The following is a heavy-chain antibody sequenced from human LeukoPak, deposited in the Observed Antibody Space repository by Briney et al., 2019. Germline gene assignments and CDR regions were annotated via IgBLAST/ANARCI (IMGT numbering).Heavy chain of an antibody. CDR2: ISGGGSNT. Sequence: TGGSLRLSCAASGFSFSTYAMSWVRQAPGKGLEWVSGISGGGSNTYYADSVKGRFTISRDNSKNTLYLQMNSLRAEDTAIFYCAKHQGYTGYDSSDSWGQGTLVTASS. CDR3: AKHQGYTGYDSSDS. J-gene: IGHJ4*02. V-gene: IGHV3-23*01. CDR1: GFSFSTYA. D-gene: IGHD5-12*01.